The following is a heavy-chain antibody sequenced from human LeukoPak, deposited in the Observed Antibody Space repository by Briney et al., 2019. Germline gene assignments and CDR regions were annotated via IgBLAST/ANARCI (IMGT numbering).Heavy chain of an antibody. CDR3: ARDNYGMDV. CDR2: INHSGST. Sequence: SETLSLTCAVYGGSFSGYYWSWIRQPPGKGLEWIGEINHSGSTNYNPSLKSRVTISVDTSKKQFSLKLSSVTAADTAVYYCARDNYGMDVWGQGTTVTVSS. J-gene: IGHJ6*02. V-gene: IGHV4-34*01. CDR1: GGSFSGYY.